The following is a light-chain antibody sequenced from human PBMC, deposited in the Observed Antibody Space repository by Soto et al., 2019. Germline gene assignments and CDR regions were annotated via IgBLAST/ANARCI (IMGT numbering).Light chain of an antibody. CDR3: QQYNFLPRT. V-gene: IGKV3-20*01. CDR1: QNVLSNY. J-gene: IGKJ1*01. CDR2: GAS. Sequence: EIVLTQSPGTLSLSPGERATLSCWASQNVLSNYVCWYQQKPGQAPRLLIYGASTRSDGIPDRCGGSGSGTDFTLTISRLQHEDFAAYYCQQYNFLPRTFGQGTKVDI.